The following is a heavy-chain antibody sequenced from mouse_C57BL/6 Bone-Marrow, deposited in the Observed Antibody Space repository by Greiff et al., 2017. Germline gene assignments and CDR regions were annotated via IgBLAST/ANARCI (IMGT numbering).Heavy chain of an antibody. V-gene: IGHV5-17*01. CDR3: TRQDLRR. J-gene: IGHJ2*01. CDR2: ISRGSSTT. CDR1: GFTFSGYG. Sequence: EVQLMESGGGLVKPGGSLKLSCAASGFTFSGYGMHWVRQAPGKGLEWVAYISRGSSTTYYADTVKGRFTISRDTAKNTLYLQLTRLRSEDTAMLDGTRQDLRRWGQGTTLTVSS. D-gene: IGHD6-1*01.